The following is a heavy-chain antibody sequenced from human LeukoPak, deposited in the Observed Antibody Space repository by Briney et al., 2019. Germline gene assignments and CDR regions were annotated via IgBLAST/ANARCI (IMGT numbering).Heavy chain of an antibody. J-gene: IGHJ4*02. D-gene: IGHD5-18*01. CDR3: ASDPGYSYGLEFDY. CDR1: GYTFTGYY. CDR2: INPNSGGT. V-gene: IGHV1-2*02. Sequence: ASVKVSCKASGYTFTGYYMHWVRQAPGQGLEWMGWINPNSGGTNYAQKFQGRVTMTRDTSISTAYMELSRLRSDDTAVYYCASDPGYSYGLEFDYWGQGTLVTVSS.